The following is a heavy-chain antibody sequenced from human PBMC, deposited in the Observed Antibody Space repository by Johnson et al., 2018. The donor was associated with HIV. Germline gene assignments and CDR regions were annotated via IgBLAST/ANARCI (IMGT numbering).Heavy chain of an antibody. CDR3: AKTGAAAGLKDAFDI. Sequence: VQLVESGGGLVKPGGSLRLSCAASGFIFSDYYMSWIRQAPGKGLEWVSGINWNGGSTGYADSVKGRSTISRDNAKNSLYLQMNSLRAEDTAVYFCAKTGAAAGLKDAFDIWGQGTMVTVSS. J-gene: IGHJ3*02. CDR2: INWNGGST. CDR1: GFIFSDYY. V-gene: IGHV3-20*04. D-gene: IGHD6-13*01.